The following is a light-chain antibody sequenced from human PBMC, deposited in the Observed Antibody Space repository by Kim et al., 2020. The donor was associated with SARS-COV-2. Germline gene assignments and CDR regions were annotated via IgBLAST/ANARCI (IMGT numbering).Light chain of an antibody. CDR1: KLGTKF. V-gene: IGLV3-1*01. Sequence: SYELTQPPSVSLSPGQTASIACSGDKLGTKFVHWYQQKSGQSPALVIYQTARRPSGTPERFSGSLSGNAATLTIRGTPAMDEAAYFCQAWDDKSAVFGGG. CDR2: QTA. J-gene: IGLJ3*02. CDR3: QAWDDKSAV.